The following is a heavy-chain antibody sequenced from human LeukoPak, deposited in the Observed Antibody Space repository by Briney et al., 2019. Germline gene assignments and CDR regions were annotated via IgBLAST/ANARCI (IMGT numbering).Heavy chain of an antibody. CDR3: ARGRYCSADICSGGDAFDI. Sequence: SETLSLTCTVSGGSINNYYWSWIRQPAGKGLEGIGRIYTRGSTNYNPSLKSRVTMSVDTSKNQFSLTLSPVTAADTAVYYCARGRYCSADICSGGDAFDIWGQGTMVSVSS. V-gene: IGHV4-4*07. J-gene: IGHJ3*02. D-gene: IGHD2-15*01. CDR1: GGSINNYY. CDR2: IYTRGST.